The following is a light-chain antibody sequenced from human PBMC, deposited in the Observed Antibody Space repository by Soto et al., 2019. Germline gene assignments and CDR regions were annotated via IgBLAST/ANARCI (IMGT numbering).Light chain of an antibody. CDR2: EVV. CDR1: KNDIGVYDF. CDR3: KSYAGSNTYV. V-gene: IGLV2-8*01. J-gene: IGLJ1*01. Sequence: HSALTQPPSASGSPRQSVTISCTGTKNDIGVYDFVSWYQHHPGKAPRLIIYEVVQRPSGVPDRFSGSKSGNTASLTVSGLQAADEADYFCKSYAGSNTYVFGSGTKVTVL.